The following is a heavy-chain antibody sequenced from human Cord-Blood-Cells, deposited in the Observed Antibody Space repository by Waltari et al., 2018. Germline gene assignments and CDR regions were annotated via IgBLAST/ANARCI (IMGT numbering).Heavy chain of an antibody. D-gene: IGHD2-2*01. V-gene: IGHV4-34*01. CDR1: GGSFSGYY. J-gene: IGHJ4*02. CDR2: INHSGST. CDR3: ARGGIVVVPAAIYTFDY. Sequence: QVQLQQWGAGLLQPSETLSLTCAVYGGSFSGYYWSWIRPPHGKGLEWIGEINHSGSTNYNPSLKSRVTISVDTSKNQFSLKLSSVTAADTAVYYCARGGIVVVPAAIYTFDYWGQGTLVTVSS.